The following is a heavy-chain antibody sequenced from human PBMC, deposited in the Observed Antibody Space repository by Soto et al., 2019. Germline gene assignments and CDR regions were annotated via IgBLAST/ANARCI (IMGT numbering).Heavy chain of an antibody. CDR1: GFTFSNAW. J-gene: IGHJ4*02. V-gene: IGHV3-15*01. D-gene: IGHD3-22*01. CDR3: TTYWEPRKYYYDSSGFDY. CDR2: IKSKTDGGTT. Sequence: GGSLRLSCAASGFTFSNAWMSWVRQAPGKGLEWVGRIKSKTDGGTTDYAAPVKGRFTISRDDSKNTLYLQMNSLKTEDTAVYYCTTYWEPRKYYYDSSGFDYWGQGTLVTVSS.